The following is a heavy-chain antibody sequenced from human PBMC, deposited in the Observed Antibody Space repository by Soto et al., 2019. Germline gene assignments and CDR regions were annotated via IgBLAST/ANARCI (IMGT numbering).Heavy chain of an antibody. J-gene: IGHJ6*02. CDR2: IYYSGST. CDR3: ARVDHDYGDYVPPYGMDV. D-gene: IGHD4-17*01. CDR1: GGSISSGGYY. V-gene: IGHV4-31*03. Sequence: QVQLQESGPGLVKPSQTLSLTCTVSGGSISSGGYYWSWIRQHPGKGLEWIGYIYYSGSTYYNPXXKSRVTITVDXXKXQXXLKLSSVTAADTAVYYCARVDHDYGDYVPPYGMDVWGQGTTVTVSS.